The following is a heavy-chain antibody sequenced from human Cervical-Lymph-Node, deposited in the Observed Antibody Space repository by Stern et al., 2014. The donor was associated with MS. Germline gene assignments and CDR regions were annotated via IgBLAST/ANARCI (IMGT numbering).Heavy chain of an antibody. CDR1: GYTFTRYY. CDR3: ARVGSGSGSHY. CDR2: INPIGGRT. V-gene: IGHV1-46*01. Sequence: VQLVESGAEEKKPGASVKVSCKASGYTFTRYYVHWVRQAPGQGLEWMGIINPIGGRTNYTQRFQGRVTMTRDTSTSTVYMEMSSLRSEDTAVYYCARVGSGSGSHYWGQGTLVTVSS. D-gene: IGHD3-10*01. J-gene: IGHJ4*02.